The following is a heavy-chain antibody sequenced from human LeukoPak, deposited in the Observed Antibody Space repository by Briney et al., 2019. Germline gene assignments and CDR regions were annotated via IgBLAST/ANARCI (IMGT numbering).Heavy chain of an antibody. CDR3: AKSGPYYYDY. CDR2: LGGSGASV. CDR1: GFTFGTYG. D-gene: IGHD3-10*01. J-gene: IGHJ4*02. V-gene: IGHV3-23*01. Sequence: GGSLRLSCAASGFTFGTYGMSWVRQAPGKGLEWVPTLGGSGASVYYADSVKGRFTVSRDNSKNTLYLQMNSLRVEDTAVYYCAKSGPYYYDYWGQGTLVTVSS.